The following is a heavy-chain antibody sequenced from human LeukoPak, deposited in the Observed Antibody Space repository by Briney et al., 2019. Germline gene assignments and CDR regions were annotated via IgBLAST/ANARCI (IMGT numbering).Heavy chain of an antibody. V-gene: IGHV3-49*04. D-gene: IGHD3-10*01. CDR2: IRIKAHGGTT. Sequence: GGSLRLSCTASGFTFGDYAMSWVRQAPGKGLQWVGFIRIKAHGGTTEYAASVKGRFTISRDDSKSIAYLQMNSLKTEDTAVYYCTRHGSGFDYWGQGTLVTVSS. CDR3: TRHGSGFDY. CDR1: GFTFGDYA. J-gene: IGHJ4*02.